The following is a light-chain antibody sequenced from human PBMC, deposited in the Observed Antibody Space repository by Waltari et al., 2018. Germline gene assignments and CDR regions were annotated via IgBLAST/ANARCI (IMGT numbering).Light chain of an antibody. CDR1: SSAVGGYNY. J-gene: IGLJ1*01. CDR3: SSYAGDSTWV. V-gene: IGLV2-8*01. CDR2: EVT. Sequence: HSALTQPPSASGSPGQSVTISCTGGSSAVGGYNYVAWYQQPPGEAPKLIISEVTKRPSGVPARFSGFKDGNTASLVVSGLQPEDEADYYCSSYAGDSTWVFGTGTRVTVL.